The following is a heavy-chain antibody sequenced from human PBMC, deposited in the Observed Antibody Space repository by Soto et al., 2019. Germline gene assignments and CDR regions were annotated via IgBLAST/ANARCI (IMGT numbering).Heavy chain of an antibody. CDR3: AVPNSLVVVTTYNGMDV. CDR2: IYYSGYT. J-gene: IGHJ6*02. V-gene: IGHV4-39*01. Sequence: PSETLSLTCTVSGGSISSSSYYWGWIRQPPGKGLEWIGSIYYSGYTYYNPSLKSRVTISVDTSKNQFSLKLSSVTAADTAVYYCAVPNSLVVVTTYNGMDVWGQGTTVTVSS. D-gene: IGHD2-15*01. CDR1: GGSISSSSYY.